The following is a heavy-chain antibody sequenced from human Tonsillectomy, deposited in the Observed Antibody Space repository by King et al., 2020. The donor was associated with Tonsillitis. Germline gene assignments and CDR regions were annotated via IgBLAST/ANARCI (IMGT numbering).Heavy chain of an antibody. V-gene: IGHV2-70*01. CDR3: ARISSGWDFHYFDY. CDR1: GFSLSTSGRC. CDR2: IDWDDDN. D-gene: IGHD6-19*01. Sequence: TLKESGPALGKPTQTLTLTCTFSGFSLSTSGRCVSWSRQPPGEALEWLALIDWDDDNYYSTSLKTRLTISKDTSKNQVVLTMTHMDPVDTATYYCARISSGWDFHYFDYWGQGTLVTVSS. J-gene: IGHJ4*02.